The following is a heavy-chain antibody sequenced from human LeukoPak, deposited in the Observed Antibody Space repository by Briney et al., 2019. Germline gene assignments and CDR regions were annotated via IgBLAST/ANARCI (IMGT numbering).Heavy chain of an antibody. CDR1: GGTFSSYA. Sequence: GASVKVSCKASGGTFSSYAISWVRQAPGQGLEWMGGIIPIFGTANYAQKFQGRVTITADESTSAAYMELSSLRSEDTAVYYCARSRYPDVDTAMAPFDYWGQGTLVTVSS. V-gene: IGHV1-69*13. CDR3: ARSRYPDVDTAMAPFDY. J-gene: IGHJ4*02. D-gene: IGHD5-18*01. CDR2: IIPIFGTA.